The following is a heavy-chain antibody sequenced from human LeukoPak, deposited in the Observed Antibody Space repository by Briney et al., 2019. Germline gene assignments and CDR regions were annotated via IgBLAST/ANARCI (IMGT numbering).Heavy chain of an antibody. CDR2: INPSGGST. CDR3: AREITMTINAFDI. CDR1: GYTFTGYY. Sequence: ASVKVSCKASGYTFTGYYIHWVRQAPGQGLEWMGWINPSGGSTSYAQKFQGRVTMTRDMSTSTVYMELSSLRSEDTAVYYCAREITMTINAFDIWGQGTMVTVSS. V-gene: IGHV1-46*01. D-gene: IGHD3-22*01. J-gene: IGHJ3*02.